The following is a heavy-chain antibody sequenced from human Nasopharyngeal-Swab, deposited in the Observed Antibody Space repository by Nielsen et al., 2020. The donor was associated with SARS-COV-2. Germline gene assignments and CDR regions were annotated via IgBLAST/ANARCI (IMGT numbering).Heavy chain of an antibody. V-gene: IGHV3-48*03. J-gene: IGHJ4*02. CDR2: ISGSGSTI. CDR1: GFTFSSSE. Sequence: GGSLRLSSAASGFTFSSSEMNWVRQAPGKGLEWVSYISGSGSTIYYADSVKGRFTIYRDNAKNSLYLQMNSLRAEDTAVYYCARGDDSSGFSITLDYWGQGTLVTVSS. D-gene: IGHD3-22*01. CDR3: ARGDDSSGFSITLDY.